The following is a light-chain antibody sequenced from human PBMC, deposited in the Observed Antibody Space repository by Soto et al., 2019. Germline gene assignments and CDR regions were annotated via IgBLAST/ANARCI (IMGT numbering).Light chain of an antibody. CDR2: AAS. V-gene: IGKV1-39*01. J-gene: IGKJ2*01. CDR1: QSISSY. Sequence: DIQMTQSPSSLSASVGDRVTIPCRASQSISSYLNWYQQKPGKAPKLLIYAASSLQSGVPSSFSGSGSGTDFTLTIISLQPEDFATDYCQQSYSTPYAFGQGTKMEIK. CDR3: QQSYSTPYA.